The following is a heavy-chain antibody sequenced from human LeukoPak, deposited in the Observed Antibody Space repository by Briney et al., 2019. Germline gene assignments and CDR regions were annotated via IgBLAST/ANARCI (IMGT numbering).Heavy chain of an antibody. J-gene: IGHJ2*01. D-gene: IGHD1-26*01. CDR1: GFTFSNYA. Sequence: GGSLRLSCAASGFTFSNYAMNWVRQAPGKGLEWVSAVSGSGGDTFYADSVKGRFTISRDSSQNTLYLQMNSLRAEDTAIYFCAKDRTVGASYWYFDLWGRGTLVTVSS. CDR2: VSGSGGDT. CDR3: AKDRTVGASYWYFDL. V-gene: IGHV3-23*01.